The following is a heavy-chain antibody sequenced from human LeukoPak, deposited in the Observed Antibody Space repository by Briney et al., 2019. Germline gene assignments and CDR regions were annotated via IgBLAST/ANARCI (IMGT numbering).Heavy chain of an antibody. CDR2: ISGSGGST. V-gene: IGHV3-23*01. D-gene: IGHD3-22*01. CDR3: ARDPKHQWLSYTHPDY. J-gene: IGHJ4*02. Sequence: GGSLRLSCAASGFTFSNYWMHWVRQAPGKGLEWVSAISGSGGSTYYADSVKGRFTISRDNSKNTLYLQMNSLRAEDTAVYYCARDPKHQWLSYTHPDYWGQGTLVTVSS. CDR1: GFTFSNYW.